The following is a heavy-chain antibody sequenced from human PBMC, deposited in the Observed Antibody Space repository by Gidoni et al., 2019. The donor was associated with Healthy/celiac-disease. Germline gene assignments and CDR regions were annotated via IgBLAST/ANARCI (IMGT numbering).Heavy chain of an antibody. CDR1: GGSISSSNW. J-gene: IGHJ2*01. CDR3: ARENGDYAMGWYFDL. Sequence: QVPLQESGPGLVKPSWTLSLTCAVSGGSISSSNWWSWVRQPPGKGLEWIGEIYHSGSTNYNPSLKSRVTISVDKSKNQFSLKLSSGTAADTAVYYCARENGDYAMGWYFDLWGRGTLVTVSS. CDR2: IYHSGST. D-gene: IGHD4-17*01. V-gene: IGHV4-4*02.